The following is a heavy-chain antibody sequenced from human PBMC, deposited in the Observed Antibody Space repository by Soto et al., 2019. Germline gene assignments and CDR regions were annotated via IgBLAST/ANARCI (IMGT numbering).Heavy chain of an antibody. D-gene: IGHD2-2*03. V-gene: IGHV4-39*01. CDR2: IYSSENT. Sequence: SSETLSLTCSVSGGFVSSSSYSWGWIRQSPGKGLEWIGTIYSSENTYYNPSLLSRVTISVDTSKNEFSLRLSSATAADTAVYYCARLNGYCISANCHGYYGMDVWGQGTTVTVSS. CDR1: GGFVSSSSYS. CDR3: ARLNGYCISANCHGYYGMDV. J-gene: IGHJ6*02.